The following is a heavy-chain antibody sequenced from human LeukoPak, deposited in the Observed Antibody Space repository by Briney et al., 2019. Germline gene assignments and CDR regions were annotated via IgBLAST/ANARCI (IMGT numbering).Heavy chain of an antibody. CDR3: ARAGSGYYDDAFDI. V-gene: IGHV4-30-2*01. CDR1: GGSISSGGYS. CDR2: IYHSGST. Sequence: SETLSLTCAVSGGSISSGGYSWSWIRQPPGKGVEWIGYIYHSGSTYYNPSLKSRVTISVDRSKNQFSLKLSSVTAADTAVYYCARAGSGYYDDAFDIWGQGTMVTVSS. D-gene: IGHD3-22*01. J-gene: IGHJ3*02.